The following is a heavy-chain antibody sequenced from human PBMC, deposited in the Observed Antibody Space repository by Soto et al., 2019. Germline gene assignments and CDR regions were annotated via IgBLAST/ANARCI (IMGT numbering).Heavy chain of an antibody. D-gene: IGHD3-22*01. V-gene: IGHV3-23*01. CDR3: AKAITMIVVLPYYFDY. Sequence: GGSLRLSCAASGFTFSSFAMSWVRQAPGKGLEWVSAISGSGDSTYYADSVKGRFTISRDNSKNTLYLQMNSLRAEDTALYYCAKAITMIVVLPYYFDYWGQGTLVTVSS. CDR2: ISGSGDST. J-gene: IGHJ4*02. CDR1: GFTFSSFA.